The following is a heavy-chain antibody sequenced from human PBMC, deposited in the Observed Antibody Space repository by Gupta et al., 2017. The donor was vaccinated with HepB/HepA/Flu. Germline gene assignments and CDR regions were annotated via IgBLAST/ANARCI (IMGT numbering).Heavy chain of an antibody. CDR2: ISSNGNTR. CDR1: GFTFSDYF. J-gene: IGHJ5*01. V-gene: IGHV3-11*04. Sequence: QVQLVESGGRLVKSGGSLRLSCAASGFTFSDYFMTWIRQAPGKGLEGVSYISSNGNTRYYSDSGKGRFTISRDNDKNSWFVNMNSLRAEETAVYYCVKDGKNGRQMYTFSDSGGQGTLVVVSS. CDR3: VKDGKNGRQMYTFSDS. D-gene: IGHD2-8*01.